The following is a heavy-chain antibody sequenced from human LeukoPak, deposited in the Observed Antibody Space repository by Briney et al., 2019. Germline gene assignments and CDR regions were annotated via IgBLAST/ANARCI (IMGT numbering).Heavy chain of an antibody. J-gene: IGHJ5*02. CDR1: GFTFSDYY. D-gene: IGHD3-22*01. Sequence: GGSLRLSCAASGFTFSDYYMSWIRQAPGKGLEWVSYISRSGSTIYYADSVKGRFTISRDNAKNSLYLQMNSLRAEDTAVYYCARDGLRYYDSSGYYNWFDPWGQGTLVTVSS. V-gene: IGHV3-11*01. CDR3: ARDGLRYYDSSGYYNWFDP. CDR2: ISRSGSTI.